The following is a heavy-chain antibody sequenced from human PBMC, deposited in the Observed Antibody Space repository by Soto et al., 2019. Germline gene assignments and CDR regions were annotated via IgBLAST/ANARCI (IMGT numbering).Heavy chain of an antibody. CDR3: PRHQAGPFDY. V-gene: IGHV4-39*01. CDR2: IYYSGST. Sequence: SSETLSLTCTVSGGSISSSSYYWGWIRQPPGKGLEWIGSIYYSGSTNYNPSLKSRVTISVDTSKNQFSLKLTSVTAADAAVYYCPRHQAGPFDYWGQGTLVTVSS. J-gene: IGHJ4*02. CDR1: GGSISSSSYY. D-gene: IGHD6-13*01.